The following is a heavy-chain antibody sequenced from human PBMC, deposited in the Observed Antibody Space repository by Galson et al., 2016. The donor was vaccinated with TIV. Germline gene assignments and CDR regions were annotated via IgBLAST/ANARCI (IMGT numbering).Heavy chain of an antibody. J-gene: IGHJ4*02. D-gene: IGHD3-22*01. CDR1: RFTFHTYA. V-gene: IGHV3-23*01. CDR3: AKVATGGSSYYDTQPPEY. Sequence: SLRLSCAASRFTFHTYAMTWVRQAPGGGLEWVSAISGDGGSTYYAESMKGRFTVSKDISKNTLYLQMKSLRVEDTAVYYCAKVATGGSSYYDTQPPEYWGQGTLVTVSS. CDR2: ISGDGGST.